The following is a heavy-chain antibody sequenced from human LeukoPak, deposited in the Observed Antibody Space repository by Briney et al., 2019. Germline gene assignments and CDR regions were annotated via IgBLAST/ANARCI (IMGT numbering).Heavy chain of an antibody. CDR2: FYYTGST. CDR1: GGSINSYSHY. D-gene: IGHD3-9*01. CDR3: ARHRKFDILYAFDI. J-gene: IGHJ3*02. Sequence: KTSETLSLTCNVSGGSINSYSHYWGWIRHPPGRGLEWIGTFYYTGSTYYSSSLKRRVTISIDTSKNQFSLKLSSVTAADTAVYYCARHRKFDILYAFDIWGQGTMVSVSS. V-gene: IGHV4-39*01.